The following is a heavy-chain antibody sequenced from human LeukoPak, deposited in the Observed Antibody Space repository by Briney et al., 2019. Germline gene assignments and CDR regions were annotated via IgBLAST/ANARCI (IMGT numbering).Heavy chain of an antibody. J-gene: IGHJ4*02. V-gene: IGHV4-31*03. CDR3: ARGGGDVYNVFDY. CDR1: GGSISSGGYY. Sequence: PSETLSLTCTVSGGSISSGGYYWSWIRQHPGKGLEWIGYICYSGSTYYNPSLKSRVTISVDTSKNQFSLKLSSVSAADTAVYYCARGGGDVYNVFDYWGQGTLVTVSS. D-gene: IGHD5-24*01. CDR2: ICYSGST.